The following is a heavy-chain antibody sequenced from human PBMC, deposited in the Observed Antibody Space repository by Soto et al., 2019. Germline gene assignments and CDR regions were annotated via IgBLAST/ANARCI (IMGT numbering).Heavy chain of an antibody. V-gene: IGHV3-23*01. Sequence: DVQLLESGGGLVQPGGSLRLSCAASGFSFSKYAMIWVRQAPGKGQEWVSGITGSGGTIEYAASVKGRFSISRDNSKNTAYLQMNSLRAEDTAMYYCAKDAVSGDGLWLVADWGQGTLVTVS. CDR1: GFSFSKYA. J-gene: IGHJ4*02. CDR3: AKDAVSGDGLWLVAD. D-gene: IGHD2-21*02. CDR2: ITGSGGTI.